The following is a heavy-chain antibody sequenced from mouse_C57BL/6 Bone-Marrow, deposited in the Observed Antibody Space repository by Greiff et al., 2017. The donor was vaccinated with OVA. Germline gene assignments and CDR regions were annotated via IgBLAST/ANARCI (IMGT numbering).Heavy chain of an antibody. V-gene: IGHV5-6*01. J-gene: IGHJ2*01. Sequence: VQLQQSGGDLVKPGGSLKLSCAASGFTFSSYGMSWVRQTPDKRLAWVATISSGGSYTYYPDSVKGRFTISRDNAKNTLYLQMSSLKSEDTAMYYCARGYYGSSFDYWGQGTTLTVSS. CDR3: ARGYYGSSFDY. CDR1: GFTFSSYG. CDR2: ISSGGSYT. D-gene: IGHD1-1*01.